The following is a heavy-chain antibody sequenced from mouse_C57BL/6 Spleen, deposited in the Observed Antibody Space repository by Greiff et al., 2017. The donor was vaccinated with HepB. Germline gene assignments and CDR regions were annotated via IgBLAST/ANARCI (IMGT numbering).Heavy chain of an antibody. V-gene: IGHV14-4*01. CDR1: GFNIKDDY. CDR3: TTFYVNYVDY. D-gene: IGHD2-3*01. CDR2: IDPENGDT. J-gene: IGHJ2*01. Sequence: VQLQQSGAELVRPGASVKLSCTASGFNIKDDYMHWVKQRPEQGLEWIGWIDPENGDTEYASKFQGKATITADTSSNTVYLQLSSLTSEDTAVYYCTTFYVNYVDYWGQGTTLTVSS.